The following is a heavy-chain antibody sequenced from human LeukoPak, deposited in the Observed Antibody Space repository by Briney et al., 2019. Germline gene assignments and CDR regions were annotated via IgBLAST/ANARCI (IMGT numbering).Heavy chain of an antibody. CDR3: ARGPYGDHADGFDL. D-gene: IGHD4-17*01. CDR2: IYNNGKT. CDR1: GGSMNRFY. Sequence: PSETLSLTCTVSGGSMNRFYWSWIRQSPGKGLEWIGYIYNNGKTNYKASLRSRVSISVNSSKNQFSLKMTSVTGADTAVYFCARGPYGDHADGFDLWGQGALVTVSS. J-gene: IGHJ4*02. V-gene: IGHV4-59*13.